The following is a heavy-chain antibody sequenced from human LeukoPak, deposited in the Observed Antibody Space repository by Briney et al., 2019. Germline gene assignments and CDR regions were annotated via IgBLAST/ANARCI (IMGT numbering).Heavy chain of an antibody. CDR1: GFTFDDYA. CDR3: AQDFTLTEYCSRPSCYNVFYF. CDR2: ISWNSGSI. D-gene: IGHD2-2*02. V-gene: IGHV3-9*01. Sequence: PGGSLRLSCAASGFTFDDYAMHWARRAPGKGLEWVSGISWNSGSIGYADSVKGRFTISRDNAKNFLYLQMNSLRAEDTALYYCAQDFTLTEYCSRPSCYNVFYFWGQGTLVTVSS. J-gene: IGHJ4*02.